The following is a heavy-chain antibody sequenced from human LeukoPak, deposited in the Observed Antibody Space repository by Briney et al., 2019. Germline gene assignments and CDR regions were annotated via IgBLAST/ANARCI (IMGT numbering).Heavy chain of an antibody. Sequence: GGSLRLSCAASGFTFSSYGMSWVRQAPGKGLEWVSAISGSGGSTYYADSVKGRFTISRDNSKNTLYLQMNSLKADDTAVYYCAKGGGGVLASWGQGTLVTVSS. CDR1: GFTFSSYG. J-gene: IGHJ4*02. CDR3: AKGGGGVLAS. D-gene: IGHD3-16*01. CDR2: ISGSGGST. V-gene: IGHV3-23*01.